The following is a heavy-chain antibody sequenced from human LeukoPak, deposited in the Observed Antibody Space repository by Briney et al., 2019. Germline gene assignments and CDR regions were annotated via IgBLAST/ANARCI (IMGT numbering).Heavy chain of an antibody. D-gene: IGHD2-21*02. CDR1: GFIFSSYN. J-gene: IGHJ6*02. Sequence: QTGGSLRLSCAASGFIFSSYNMHWVRQAPGKGLEWVAVISYDGSNKYYADSVKGRFTISRDNSKNTLYLQMNSLRAEDTAVYYCAKDGVTGRYYYGMDVWGQGTTVTVSS. CDR2: ISYDGSNK. V-gene: IGHV3-30*18. CDR3: AKDGVTGRYYYGMDV.